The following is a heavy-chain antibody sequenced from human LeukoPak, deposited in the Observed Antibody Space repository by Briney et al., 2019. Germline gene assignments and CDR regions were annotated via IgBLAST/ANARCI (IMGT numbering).Heavy chain of an antibody. CDR1: GFTFSSYA. CDR2: ITGGGANT. CDR3: ACYNNWFDP. J-gene: IGHJ5*02. V-gene: IGHV3-23*01. D-gene: IGHD2-15*01. Sequence: GGSLRLSCAASGFTFSSYAMTWVRQAPGKVLEWVSSITGGGANTYYADSVKGRFTVSRDNSKNTLHLQMNSLRAEDTAVYYCACYNNWFDPWGQGTLVTVSS.